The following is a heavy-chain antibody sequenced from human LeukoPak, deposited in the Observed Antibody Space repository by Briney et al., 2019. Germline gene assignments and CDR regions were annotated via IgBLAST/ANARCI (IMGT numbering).Heavy chain of an antibody. D-gene: IGHD2/OR15-2a*01. Sequence: GGSLRLSCAASGFTFSSYGMHWVRQVPGKGLEWVAVISYDGSNKYYADSVKGRFTISRDNSKNTLYLQMNSLRAEDTAVYYCAKGAFYGLNAFDIWGQGTMVTVSS. J-gene: IGHJ3*02. V-gene: IGHV3-30*18. CDR1: GFTFSSYG. CDR2: ISYDGSNK. CDR3: AKGAFYGLNAFDI.